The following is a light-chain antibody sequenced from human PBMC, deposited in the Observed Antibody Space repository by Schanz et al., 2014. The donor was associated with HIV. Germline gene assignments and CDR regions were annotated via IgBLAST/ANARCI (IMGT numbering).Light chain of an antibody. V-gene: IGKV4-1*01. CDR3: LQFYSTRGT. J-gene: IGKJ1*01. CDR1: QSVLYSSNNKNY. Sequence: DIVMTQSPDSLAVSLGERATINCKSSQSVLYSSNNKNYLAWYQQKPRQPPKLLIYWASTRESGVPDRFSGSGSGTNFTLTITGLQAEDVAVYYCLQFYSTRGTFGQGTKVEI. CDR2: WAS.